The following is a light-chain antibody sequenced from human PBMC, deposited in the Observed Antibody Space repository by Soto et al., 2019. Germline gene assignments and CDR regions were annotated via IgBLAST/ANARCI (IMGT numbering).Light chain of an antibody. V-gene: IGKV3-20*01. CDR3: QQYGSSPLT. J-gene: IGKJ4*01. CDR1: QSVSSSY. CDR2: GAS. Sequence: EIVLTQSPGTLSLSPGERATLSCRASQSVSSSYLAWYQQKPGQAPRLLTYGASSRATGIPDRFSGSGFGTDFTLTISRLEPEDFAVYYCQQYGSSPLTFGGGTKVDIK.